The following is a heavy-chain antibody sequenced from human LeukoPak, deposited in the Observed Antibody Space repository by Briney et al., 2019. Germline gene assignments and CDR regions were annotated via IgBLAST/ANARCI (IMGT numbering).Heavy chain of an antibody. CDR1: GYTFTGYY. CDR2: INPNTGGT. D-gene: IGHD3-10*01. J-gene: IGHJ4*02. CDR3: ARDLSTYYYGSGKDY. V-gene: IGHV1-2*02. Sequence: ASVKVSCKASGYTFTGYYMHWVRQAPGQGLEWMGWINPNTGGTNYAQKFQGRVTMTRDTSISTAYMELSRLRSDDTAVYYCARDLSTYYYGSGKDYWGQGTLVTVSS.